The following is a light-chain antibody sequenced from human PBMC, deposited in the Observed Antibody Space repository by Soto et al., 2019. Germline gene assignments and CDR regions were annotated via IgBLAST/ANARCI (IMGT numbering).Light chain of an antibody. CDR2: AAS. Sequence: ELIMTQSPATLAVSPGERATLFCRASQSVGNNLAWYQQKPGQPPRLLIYAASTRATGIPARFSGSGSGTEFTLTISSLQSEDFAVYYCQRKWSFGHGTKVE. CDR3: QRKWS. V-gene: IGKV3-15*01. CDR1: QSVGNN. J-gene: IGKJ1*01.